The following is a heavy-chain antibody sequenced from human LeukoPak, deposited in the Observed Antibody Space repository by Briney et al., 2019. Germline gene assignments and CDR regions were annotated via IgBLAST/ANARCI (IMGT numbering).Heavy chain of an antibody. V-gene: IGHV3-48*04. Sequence: PGGSLRLSCAASGFMFSSYWMSWVRQAPGKGLEWVSYISSTSSTIYYADSVKGRLTISRDNAKNSLYLQMNSLRAEDTAVYYCARDILTGSQSRFQHWGQGTLVTVSS. J-gene: IGHJ1*01. CDR3: ARDILTGSQSRFQH. D-gene: IGHD3-9*01. CDR1: GFMFSSYW. CDR2: ISSTSSTI.